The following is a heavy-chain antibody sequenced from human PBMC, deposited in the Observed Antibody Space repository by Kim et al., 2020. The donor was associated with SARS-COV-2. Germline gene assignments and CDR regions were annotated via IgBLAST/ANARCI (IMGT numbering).Heavy chain of an antibody. Sequence: GGSLRLSCAASGFTFDSYDVNWVRQAPGKGLEWISYISSSSATIYYADSVKGRFTISRDNAKKSLSLEMHSLRAEDTAIYYCARNEIYCSGGNCYSAMDVWGKGTPVTVSS. V-gene: IGHV3-48*03. CDR2: ISSSSATI. D-gene: IGHD2-15*01. J-gene: IGHJ6*04. CDR1: GFTFDSYD. CDR3: ARNEIYCSGGNCYSAMDV.